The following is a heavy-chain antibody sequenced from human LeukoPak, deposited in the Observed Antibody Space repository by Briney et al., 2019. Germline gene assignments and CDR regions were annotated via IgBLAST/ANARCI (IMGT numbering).Heavy chain of an antibody. Sequence: GGSLRLSCAASGFSFGSYGMHWVRQAPGKGLEWVSTISGSGDNTYYADSVKGRFTISRDNSKNTLYLQMNSLRAEDTAVYHCAKVTYGSGTYGAFDYWGQGTLVTVSS. CDR2: ISGSGDNT. CDR3: AKVTYGSGTYGAFDY. CDR1: GFSFGSYG. D-gene: IGHD3-10*01. J-gene: IGHJ4*02. V-gene: IGHV3-23*01.